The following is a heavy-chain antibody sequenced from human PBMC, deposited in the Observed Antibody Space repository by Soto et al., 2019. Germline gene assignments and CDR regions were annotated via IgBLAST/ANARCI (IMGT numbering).Heavy chain of an antibody. Sequence: QLQLQESGPGLVKPSETLSLTCTVSGGSISSSSYYWGWIRQPPGKGLEWIGSIYYSGSTYYNPYLKSRVTISVDTSKNQFSLKLSSVSAADTAVYYCASPNCSSTSCYLCDLYYDFWRGYSYWGQGTLVTVSS. D-gene: IGHD3-3*01. CDR1: GGSISSSSYY. J-gene: IGHJ4*02. V-gene: IGHV4-39*01. CDR2: IYYSGST. CDR3: ASPNCSSTSCYLCDLYYDFWRGYSY.